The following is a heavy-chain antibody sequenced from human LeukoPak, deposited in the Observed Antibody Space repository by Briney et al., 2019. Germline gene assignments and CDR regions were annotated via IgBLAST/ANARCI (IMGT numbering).Heavy chain of an antibody. CDR1: GGSISSHY. D-gene: IGHD6-19*01. CDR3: ARDRRGIIAVAGSNWFDP. Sequence: PSETLSLTCTVSGGSISSHYWSWIRQPPGKGLEWIGYIYYSGSTNYNPSLKSRVTISVDTSKNQFSLKLSSVTAADTAVYYCARDRRGIIAVAGSNWFDPWGQGTLVTVSS. J-gene: IGHJ5*02. V-gene: IGHV4-59*11. CDR2: IYYSGST.